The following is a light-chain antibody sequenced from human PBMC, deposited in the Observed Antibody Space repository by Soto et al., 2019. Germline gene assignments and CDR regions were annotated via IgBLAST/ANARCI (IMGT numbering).Light chain of an antibody. CDR1: SSNIGAGYD. CDR3: QSHDSSLSGSYV. J-gene: IGLJ1*01. CDR2: GNT. Sequence: QSVLTQPPSASGAPGQRVTISCTGGSSNIGAGYDVHWYQQLPGTAPKLLIYGNTNRPSGVPDRFSGSKSGTSASLAITGLQAEDEADYYCQSHDSSLSGSYVFGTGTKLTVL. V-gene: IGLV1-40*01.